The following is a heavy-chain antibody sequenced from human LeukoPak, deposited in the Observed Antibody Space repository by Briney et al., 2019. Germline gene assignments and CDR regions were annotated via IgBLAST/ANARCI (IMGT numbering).Heavy chain of an antibody. CDR1: GYSFTTYY. J-gene: IGHJ1*01. CDR2: INPSSGVT. CDR3: ARSITSSWYGDFQH. V-gene: IGHV1-46*01. D-gene: IGHD6-13*01. Sequence: ASVKVSCKASGYSFTTYYMHWVRQAPGQGLDWLGIINPSSGVTTYAQKFQGRVTMTRDTSTSTVYMELSSLRSEDTAVYYCARSITSSWYGDFQHWGQGTLVTVSS.